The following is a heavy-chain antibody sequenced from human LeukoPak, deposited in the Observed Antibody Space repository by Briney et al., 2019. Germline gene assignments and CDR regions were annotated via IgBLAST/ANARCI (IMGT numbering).Heavy chain of an antibody. CDR1: GFTFSSYG. D-gene: IGHD6-19*01. J-gene: IGHJ4*02. CDR2: ISYDGSNK. Sequence: GRSLRLSCAASGFTFSSYGIHWVRQAPGKGLEWVAVISYDGSNKYYADSVKGRFTISRDNSKNTLYLQMNSLRAEDTAVYYCAKDYGSSGWDPLDYWGQGTLVTVSS. V-gene: IGHV3-30*18. CDR3: AKDYGSSGWDPLDY.